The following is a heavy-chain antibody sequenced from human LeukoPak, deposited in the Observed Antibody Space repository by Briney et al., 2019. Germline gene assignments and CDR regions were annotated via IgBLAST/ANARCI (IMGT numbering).Heavy chain of an antibody. J-gene: IGHJ3*02. Sequence: PSQTLSLTCTVSGGSISSGTYYWNWIRQPAGKGQEWIGRIYTSGSTNYNPSLKSRVTISVDTSKNQFSLKLTSVTAADTAMYYCARDPYDTSANDAFDIWGQGTMVSVSS. D-gene: IGHD3-22*01. CDR2: IYTSGST. CDR3: ARDPYDTSANDAFDI. V-gene: IGHV4-61*02. CDR1: GGSISSGTYY.